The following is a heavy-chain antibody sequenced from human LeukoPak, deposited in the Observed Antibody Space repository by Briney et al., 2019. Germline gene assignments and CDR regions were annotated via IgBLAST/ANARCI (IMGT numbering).Heavy chain of an antibody. CDR2: ISSRSSYI. CDR3: ARNSAYRFDS. V-gene: IGHV3-21*01. D-gene: IGHD2-21*01. CDR1: GFTFSSYS. Sequence: GGSLRLSCAASGFTFSSYSMNWVRQAPGKGLEWVSFISSRSSYIYYADSVKGRFTISRDNAKNSLYLQMNSLRAEDTAVYYCARNSAYRFDSWGQGTLVTVSS. J-gene: IGHJ5*01.